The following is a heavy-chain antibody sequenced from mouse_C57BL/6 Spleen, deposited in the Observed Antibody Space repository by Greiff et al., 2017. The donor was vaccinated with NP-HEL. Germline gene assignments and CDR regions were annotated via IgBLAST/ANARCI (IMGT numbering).Heavy chain of an antibody. CDR2: INPGSGGT. CDR1: GYAFTNYL. J-gene: IGHJ1*03. D-gene: IGHD1-1*01. CDR3: ARGVYYGSSYLWYFDV. Sequence: VMLVESGAELVRPGTSVKVSCKASGYAFTNYLIEWVKQRPGQGLEWIGVINPGSGGTNYNEKFKGKATLTADKSSSTAYMQLSSLTSEDSAVYFWARGVYYGSSYLWYFDVWGTGTTVTVSS. V-gene: IGHV1-54*01.